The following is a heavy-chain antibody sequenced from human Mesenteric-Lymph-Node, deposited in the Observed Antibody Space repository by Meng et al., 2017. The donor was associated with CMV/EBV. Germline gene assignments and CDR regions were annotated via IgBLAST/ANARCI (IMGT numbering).Heavy chain of an antibody. Sequence: GESLKISCAASAFTFSTYAMHWVRQAPGKGLEWVALTSYDGTKTYYADSVRGRFTISRDNAKNSLYLQMNSLRAEDTAVYYCARESAAYYGMDVWGQGTTVTVSS. CDR2: TSYDGTKT. CDR1: AFTFSTYA. V-gene: IGHV3-30-3*01. J-gene: IGHJ6*02. CDR3: ARESAAYYGMDV.